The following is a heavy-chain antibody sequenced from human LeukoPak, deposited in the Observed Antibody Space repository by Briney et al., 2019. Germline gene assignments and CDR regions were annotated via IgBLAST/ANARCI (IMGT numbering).Heavy chain of an antibody. J-gene: IGHJ4*02. CDR2: FDPEDGEA. CDR3: VTDIRSGWRNY. D-gene: IGHD6-19*01. CDR1: GYSLTEVS. Sequence: ASVKVSCKLSGYSLTEVSTHWVRQAPGKGLEWMGGFDPEDGEAIYAQKVQGRLTMTEDTSIDTAFMELRSLKSEDTAIYYCVTDIRSGWRNYWGQGTLITVSS. V-gene: IGHV1-24*01.